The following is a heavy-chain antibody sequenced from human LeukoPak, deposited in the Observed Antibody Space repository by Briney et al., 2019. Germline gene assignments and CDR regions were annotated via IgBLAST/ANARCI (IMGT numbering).Heavy chain of an antibody. Sequence: GGSLRLSCTGSGFPFNMFAMNWVRQAPGQGLEWVSGLSRGGETRKYADSVKGRFTVSRDASKNMVFLQMNDLRPEDTAVYYCAKGGAATMRDGYNYYYYYMEVWGRGTTVTVSS. D-gene: IGHD5-24*01. CDR2: LSRGGETR. J-gene: IGHJ6*03. V-gene: IGHV3-23*01. CDR3: AKGGAATMRDGYNYYYYYMEV. CDR1: GFPFNMFA.